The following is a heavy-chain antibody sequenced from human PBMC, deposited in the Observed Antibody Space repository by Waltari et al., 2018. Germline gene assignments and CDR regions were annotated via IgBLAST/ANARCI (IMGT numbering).Heavy chain of an antibody. J-gene: IGHJ6*02. D-gene: IGHD6-13*01. CDR3: AKNNHKRLVRQYYYGMDV. CDR1: GFTFSSYG. Sequence: QVQLVESGGGVVQPGRSLRLSCAASGFTFSSYGMPWVRQAPGKGLEWVAVISYDGSNKYYADSVKGRFTISRDNSKNTLYLQMNSLRAEDTAVYYCAKNNHKRLVRQYYYGMDVWGQGTTVTVSS. CDR2: ISYDGSNK. V-gene: IGHV3-30*18.